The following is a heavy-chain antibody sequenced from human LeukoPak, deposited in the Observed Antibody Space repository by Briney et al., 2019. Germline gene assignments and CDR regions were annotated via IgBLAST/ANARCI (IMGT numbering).Heavy chain of an antibody. CDR3: ARDYKYAFDN. CDR1: GFPFSDYS. J-gene: IGHJ4*02. Sequence: SGGSLRLSCAASGFPFSDYSMNWVRQAPGKGLEWISYVGIDSGNTYYADSVKGRFTISADKAKNSLVLQMNSLRVEDTAVYYCARDYKYAFDNWGQGTLVTVSS. CDR2: VGIDSGNT. V-gene: IGHV3-48*01. D-gene: IGHD5-24*01.